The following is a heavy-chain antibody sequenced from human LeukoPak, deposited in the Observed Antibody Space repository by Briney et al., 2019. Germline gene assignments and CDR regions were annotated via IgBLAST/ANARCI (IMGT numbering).Heavy chain of an antibody. CDR1: GGSISSYY. V-gene: IGHV4-59*12. CDR3: ARDPAMAKGSFDC. Sequence: PSETLSLTCTVSGGSISSYYWSWIRQPPGKGLEWIGYIYYSGSTNYNPSLKSRVTISVDTSKNQFSLKLSSVTAADTAVYYCARDPAMAKGSFDCWGQGTLVTVSS. J-gene: IGHJ4*02. D-gene: IGHD5-18*01. CDR2: IYYSGST.